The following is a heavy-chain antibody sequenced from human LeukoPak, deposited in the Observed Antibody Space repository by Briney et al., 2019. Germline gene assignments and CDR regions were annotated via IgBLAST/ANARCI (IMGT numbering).Heavy chain of an antibody. CDR2: IYHTGIS. J-gene: IGHJ4*02. V-gene: IGHV4-59*07. Sequence: SDTLSLTCNVSGDFITSHYWNWIRQPPGKGLEWLGYIYHTGISKFHPSLKSRVSMSVDTAKNQFFLKVNSVTAADTAVYHCARSVDYFDNTGPHMMFDYWGQGSLVTVSS. D-gene: IGHD3-22*01. CDR1: GDFITSHY. CDR3: ARSVDYFDNTGPHMMFDY.